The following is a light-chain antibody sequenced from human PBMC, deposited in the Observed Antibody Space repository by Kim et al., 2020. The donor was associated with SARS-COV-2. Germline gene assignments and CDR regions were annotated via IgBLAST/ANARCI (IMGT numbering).Light chain of an antibody. V-gene: IGKV1-5*03. CDR3: QQDNAFPLT. J-gene: IGKJ4*01. CDR1: ENINKW. Sequence: DIQMTQSPSTLSASVGDRVTITCRASENINKWLVWYQQKPGKAPKVLFYMASSLESGVPSRFSGSGSGTEFSLTISSLQPDDFATYNCQQDNAFPLTFGGGTTVDIK. CDR2: MAS.